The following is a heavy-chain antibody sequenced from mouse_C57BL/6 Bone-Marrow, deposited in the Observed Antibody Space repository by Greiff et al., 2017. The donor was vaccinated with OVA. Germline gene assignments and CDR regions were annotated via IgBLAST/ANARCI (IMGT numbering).Heavy chain of an antibody. Sequence: QVQLQQPGAELVKPGASVKLSCKASGYTFTSYWMHWVKQRPGQGLEWIGMIHPNSGSTNYNEKFKSKATLTVDKSSSTAYMQLSSLTYEDSAVYYCARGGGNCDDWGQGTTLTVSS. CDR3: ARGGGNCDD. CDR1: GYTFTSYW. V-gene: IGHV1-64*01. J-gene: IGHJ2*01. CDR2: IHPNSGST.